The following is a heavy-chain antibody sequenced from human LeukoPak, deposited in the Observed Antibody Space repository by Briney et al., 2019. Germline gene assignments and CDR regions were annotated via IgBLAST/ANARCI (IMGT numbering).Heavy chain of an antibody. CDR3: ATSGDPINWFDP. Sequence: SETLSLTCAVYGGSFIGYYWGWIRQPPGKGLQWIGEINRSGSTNYNPSLKSRVTISVDTSKNQFSLKLSSVTAADTAVYYCATSGDPINWFDPWGQGTLVTVSS. CDR1: GGSFIGYY. CDR2: INRSGST. D-gene: IGHD2-21*02. V-gene: IGHV4-34*01. J-gene: IGHJ5*02.